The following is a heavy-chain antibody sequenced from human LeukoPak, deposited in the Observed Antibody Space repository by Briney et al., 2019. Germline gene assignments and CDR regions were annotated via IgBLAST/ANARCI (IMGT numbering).Heavy chain of an antibody. V-gene: IGHV3-53*01. Sequence: PGGSLRLSCAASGFTVSSNYMSWVRQAPGKGLEWVSVIYSGGSTYYADSVKGRFTISRDNSKNTLYLQMNSLRAEDTAVYCCATTVTSGTGDYWGQGTLVTVSS. J-gene: IGHJ4*02. D-gene: IGHD4-17*01. CDR3: ATTVTSGTGDY. CDR1: GFTVSSNY. CDR2: IYSGGST.